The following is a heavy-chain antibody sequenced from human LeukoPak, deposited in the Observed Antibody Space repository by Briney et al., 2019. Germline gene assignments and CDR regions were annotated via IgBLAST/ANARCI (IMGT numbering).Heavy chain of an antibody. V-gene: IGHV1-69*04. D-gene: IGHD3-16*01. J-gene: IGHJ3*02. Sequence: ASVKVSCKASGGTFSSYAFNWVRQAPGQGFEWVGRIIPLLGVTNHAQKLQGRVTVTADPATNTAYMELSSLIPDDTAVYYCARARTMITFGGVRHAFDIWGQGTLVTVSS. CDR2: IIPLLGVT. CDR3: ARARTMITFGGVRHAFDI. CDR1: GGTFSSYA.